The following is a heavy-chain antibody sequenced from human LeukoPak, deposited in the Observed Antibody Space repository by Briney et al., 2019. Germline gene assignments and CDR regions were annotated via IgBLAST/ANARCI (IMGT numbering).Heavy chain of an antibody. CDR1: GFTFSSYA. CDR2: ISYDGSNK. D-gene: IGHD4-17*01. CDR3: ARVEVTTWYFDY. V-gene: IGHV3-30*04. Sequence: GGSLRLSCAASGFTFSSYAMHWVRQAPGKGLEWVAVISYDGSNKDYADSVKGRFTISRDNSKNTLYLQMNSLRAEDTAVYYCARVEVTTWYFDYWGQGTLVTVSS. J-gene: IGHJ4*02.